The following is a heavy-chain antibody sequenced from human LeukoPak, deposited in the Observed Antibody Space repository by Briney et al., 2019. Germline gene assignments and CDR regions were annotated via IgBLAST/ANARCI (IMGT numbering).Heavy chain of an antibody. CDR2: INPSGGST. V-gene: IGHV1-46*01. CDR3: ARVGGSSSRAYYYYYMDV. CDR1: GYTFTSYY. J-gene: IGHJ6*03. D-gene: IGHD6-6*01. Sequence: ASVKVSCKASGYTFTSYYMHWVRQAPGQGLEWMGIINPSGGSTSYAQKFQGRVTMTRDMSTSTVYMELSSLRSEDTAVYYCARVGGSSSRAYYYYYMDVWGKGTTVTVSS.